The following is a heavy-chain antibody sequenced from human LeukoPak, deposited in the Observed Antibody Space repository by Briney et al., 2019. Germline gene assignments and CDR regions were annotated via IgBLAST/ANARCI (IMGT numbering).Heavy chain of an antibody. CDR1: GFTFSSFA. Sequence: GGSLRLSCTVSGFTFSSFAMSWVRQAPGKGLEWVSTITGGSGAKYYADSVKGRFTISRDNPKDTLYLQMNSLRAEDTAVYYCARDLAVAENSGYFDYWGQGTLVTVSS. J-gene: IGHJ4*02. CDR3: ARDLAVAENSGYFDY. D-gene: IGHD6-19*01. V-gene: IGHV3-23*01. CDR2: ITGGSGAK.